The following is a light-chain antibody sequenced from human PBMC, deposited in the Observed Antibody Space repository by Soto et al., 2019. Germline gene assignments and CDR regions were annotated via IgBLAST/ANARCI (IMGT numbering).Light chain of an antibody. CDR2: LGS. V-gene: IGKV2-28*01. J-gene: IGKJ1*01. CDR1: QSLLHSNGYNY. Sequence: DIVMTQSPLSLPVTPGEPASISCRSSQSLLHSNGYNYLDWDLQKPGQSPQLLIYLGSNRASGVPDRFSGSGARTDFTLKISRVEAEDDVVYYCLHALQTPWTCGQGNKVEIK. CDR3: LHALQTPWT.